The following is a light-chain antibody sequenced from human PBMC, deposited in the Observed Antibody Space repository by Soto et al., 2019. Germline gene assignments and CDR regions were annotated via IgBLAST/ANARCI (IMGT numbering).Light chain of an antibody. CDR2: GAS. Sequence: EIVLTQSPGTLSLSPGERATLSCRASQSVSSSYLAWCQQKPGQAPRLLIYGASSRATGIPDRFSVSGSGTDFTLTISSLEQEDFEVQYGQQYGTSPITFGQGTRMEIK. V-gene: IGKV3-20*01. J-gene: IGKJ5*01. CDR1: QSVSSSY. CDR3: QQYGTSPIT.